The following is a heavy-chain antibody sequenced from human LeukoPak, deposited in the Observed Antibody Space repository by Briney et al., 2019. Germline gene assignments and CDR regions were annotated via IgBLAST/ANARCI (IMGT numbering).Heavy chain of an antibody. D-gene: IGHD2-15*01. CDR2: IKQDEIEK. V-gene: IGHV3-7*01. CDR1: GFTVNSNY. J-gene: IGHJ4*02. CDR3: ARGYCSGSSCYSGFYFDY. Sequence: PGGSLRLSCAASGFTVNSNYMSWVRQAPGKGLEWVANIKQDEIEKYFVDSVKGRFTLSRDNAKNSLYLQMNSLRAEDTAVYYCARGYCSGSSCYSGFYFDYWGQGALVTVSS.